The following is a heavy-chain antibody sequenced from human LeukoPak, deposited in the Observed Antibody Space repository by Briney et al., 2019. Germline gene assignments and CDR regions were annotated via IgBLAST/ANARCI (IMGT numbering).Heavy chain of an antibody. CDR2: IWYDGSNK. J-gene: IGHJ4*02. V-gene: IGHV3-30*02. D-gene: IGHD3-22*01. CDR3: AKDYRGYYDSSAWDY. CDR1: GFTFSSYA. Sequence: GGSLRLSCAASGFTFSSYAMHGVRQAPGKGLEGVAFIWYDGSNKDYTDSVKGRFTISRDNAKNRLHLQMNSLRAEDTAVYYCAKDYRGYYDSSAWDYWGQGTLVTVSS.